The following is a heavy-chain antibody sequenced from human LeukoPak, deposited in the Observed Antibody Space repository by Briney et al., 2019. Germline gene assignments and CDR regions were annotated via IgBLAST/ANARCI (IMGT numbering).Heavy chain of an antibody. V-gene: IGHV3-23*01. Sequence: GGSLRLSCVASGFTFSTYAMNWVRQAPGKGLEWVAAISGSSTGTYYADSVRGRFTISRDNAKNTMYLQMNSLRVEDTAVYYCARIYGYSSGWYDYWGQGTLVTVSS. CDR1: GFTFSTYA. CDR2: ISGSSTGT. D-gene: IGHD6-19*01. CDR3: ARIYGYSSGWYDY. J-gene: IGHJ4*02.